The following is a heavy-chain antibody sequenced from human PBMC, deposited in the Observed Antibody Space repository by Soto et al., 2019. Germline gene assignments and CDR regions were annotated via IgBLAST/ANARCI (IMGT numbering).Heavy chain of an antibody. J-gene: IGHJ4*02. CDR1: GFTFSGSV. CDR3: TRPDGDYFQTRVDY. V-gene: IGHV3-73*02. CDR2: IRSKTNSYAT. Sequence: EVQLVESGGGLVQPGGSLKLSCAASGFTFSGSVMHWVRQASGKGLEWVGHIRSKTNSYATAYAASVKGRFTISRDDSKNTAYLQMNSLKTEDTAVYYCTRPDGDYFQTRVDYWGQGTLVTVSS. D-gene: IGHD4-17*01.